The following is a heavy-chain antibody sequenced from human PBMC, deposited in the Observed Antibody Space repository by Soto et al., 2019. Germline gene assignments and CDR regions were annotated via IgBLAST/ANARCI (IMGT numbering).Heavy chain of an antibody. Sequence: SVKVSCKASGGTFSSYEISWVRQALGQGLEWMGGIIPIFGTANYAQKFQGRVTITADESTSTAYMELSSLRSEDTAVYYCAREGYEVGATAEAYYFDYWGQGTLVTVSS. D-gene: IGHD1-26*01. J-gene: IGHJ4*02. CDR1: GGTFSSYE. CDR2: IIPIFGTA. CDR3: AREGYEVGATAEAYYFDY. V-gene: IGHV1-69*13.